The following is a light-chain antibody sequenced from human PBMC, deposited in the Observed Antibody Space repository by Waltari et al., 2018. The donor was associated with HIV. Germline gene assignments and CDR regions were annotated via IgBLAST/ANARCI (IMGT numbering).Light chain of an antibody. J-gene: IGKJ5*01. CDR3: QQSYSTPLIT. CDR1: QSISSY. Sequence: IQMTQSPSSLSASVGTRVTITCRASQSISSYLNWYQQKPGKAPKLLIYAASSLQSGVPSRFSGSGSGTDFTLTISSLQPEDFATYYCQQSYSTPLITFGQGTRLEIK. CDR2: AAS. V-gene: IGKV1-39*01.